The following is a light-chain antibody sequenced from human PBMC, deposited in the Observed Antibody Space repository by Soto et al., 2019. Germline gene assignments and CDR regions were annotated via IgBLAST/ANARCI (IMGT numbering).Light chain of an antibody. CDR3: QQYHNLWT. CDR1: QNISRS. Sequence: EIVMTQSPVTLSVSPGERATLSCRASQNISRSLAWFQQRPGQAPRLLIYRASTRATNIPARFSGSGSGAEFTLTISSLQSEDFALYYCQQYHNLWTFGQGTKVDIK. J-gene: IGKJ1*01. V-gene: IGKV3-15*01. CDR2: RAS.